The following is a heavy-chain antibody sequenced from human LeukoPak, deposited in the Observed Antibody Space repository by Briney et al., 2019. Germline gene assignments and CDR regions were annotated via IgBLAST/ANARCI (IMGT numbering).Heavy chain of an antibody. J-gene: IGHJ4*02. D-gene: IGHD2-2*01. Sequence: NPSQTVSLTCTVSCGSISRDNYFWKWIRQPAWKGLEWIGRIYTSGSTNYNPSLKSRVNISVDTSKNQFSLKLTSVHSGDGALYYCQSSRRGAYLPGFRWSQGALVTVSS. CDR3: QSSRRGAYLPGFR. CDR2: IYTSGST. V-gene: IGHV4-61*02. CDR1: CGSISRDNYF.